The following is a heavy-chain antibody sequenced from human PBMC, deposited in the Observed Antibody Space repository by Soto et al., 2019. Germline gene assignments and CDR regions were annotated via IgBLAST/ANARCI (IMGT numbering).Heavy chain of an antibody. CDR3: ASSYHYALGGLFDY. CDR1: GFAVRSNY. Sequence: EVQLVETGGGLVQPGGSQRLSCAASGFAVRSNYMSWVRQAPGKGLEWVSVIYSGGYKYYADSVRGRFTISRDNSENTLYLQMNDLRAEDTAVYYCASSYHYALGGLFDYWGQVTLVTVSS. J-gene: IGHJ4*02. D-gene: IGHD3-10*01. CDR2: IYSGGYK. V-gene: IGHV3-53*02.